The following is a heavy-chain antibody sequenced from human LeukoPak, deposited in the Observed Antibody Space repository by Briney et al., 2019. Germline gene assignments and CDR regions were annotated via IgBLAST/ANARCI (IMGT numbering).Heavy chain of an antibody. V-gene: IGHV3-23*01. CDR1: GFTFSSFA. CDR2: ISGSVGTT. J-gene: IGHJ4*02. Sequence: GGSLRLSCAASGFTFSSFAMSWVRQAPGKGLEWVSAISGSVGTTYYADSVKGRFTISRDNAKNSLYLQMNSLRAEDTAVYYCAKYYYDSSGRGFDYWGQGTLVTVSS. CDR3: AKYYYDSSGRGFDY. D-gene: IGHD3-22*01.